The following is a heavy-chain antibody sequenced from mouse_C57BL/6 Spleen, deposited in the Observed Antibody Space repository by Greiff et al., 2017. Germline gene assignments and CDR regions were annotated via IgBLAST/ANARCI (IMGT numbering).Heavy chain of an antibody. V-gene: IGHV1-42*01. J-gene: IGHJ3*01. CDR2: FNPSTGGT. D-gene: IGHD2-4*01. CDR1: GYSFTGYY. Sequence: VQLKESGPELVKPGASVKISCKASGYSFTGYYMNWVKQSPEKSLEWIGEFNPSTGGTTYNQKFKAKATLIVDKSSSPAYMQLKSLTSEDSAVYYCARWEDYDGAFAYWGQGTLVTVSA. CDR3: ARWEDYDGAFAY.